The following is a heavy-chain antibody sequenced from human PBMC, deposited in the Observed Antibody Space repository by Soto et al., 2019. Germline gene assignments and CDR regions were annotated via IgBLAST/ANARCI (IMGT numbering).Heavy chain of an antibody. J-gene: IGHJ5*01. CDR2: IYRSGNT. D-gene: IGHD2-15*01. V-gene: IGHV4-30-2*01. CDR1: GGSMNSGDYS. CDR3: ARYCSVGSCRYFDS. Sequence: QLQLQESGSGLVKPSQTLSLTCVVSGGSMNSGDYSWSWIRQPPGKGLEWIGYIYRSGNTYYNLSIKSRVTISLDRSKNQFSLRLTSVTAADTAMYYCARYCSVGSCRYFDSWGQGTLVTVSS.